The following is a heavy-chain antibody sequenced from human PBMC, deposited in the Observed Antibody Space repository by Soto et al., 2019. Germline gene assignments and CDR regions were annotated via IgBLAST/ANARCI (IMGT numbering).Heavy chain of an antibody. CDR3: ARHGPTVTSVLFDP. CDR2: IYYSGST. CDR1: GGSISSSSYY. J-gene: IGHJ5*02. Sequence: SETLXLTCTVSGGSISSSSYYWGWIRQPPGKGLEWIGSIYYSGSTYYNPSLKSRVTISVDTSKDQFSLKLSSVTAADTAVYYCARHGPTVTSVLFDPWGQGTLVTVSS. V-gene: IGHV4-39*01. D-gene: IGHD4-17*01.